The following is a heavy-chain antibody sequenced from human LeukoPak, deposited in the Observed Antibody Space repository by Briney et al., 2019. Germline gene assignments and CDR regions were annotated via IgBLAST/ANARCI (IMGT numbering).Heavy chain of an antibody. CDR1: GFTFTRSA. D-gene: IGHD4-17*01. CDR3: AADHDYGDHRSLGY. Sequence: SVKVSCKASGFTFTRSAMQWVRQARGQRLEWIGWIVVGSGNTNYAQKFQERVTITRDMSTSTAYMELSSLRSEDTAVYYCAADHDYGDHRSLGYWRQGTLVTVSS. V-gene: IGHV1-58*02. CDR2: IVVGSGNT. J-gene: IGHJ4*02.